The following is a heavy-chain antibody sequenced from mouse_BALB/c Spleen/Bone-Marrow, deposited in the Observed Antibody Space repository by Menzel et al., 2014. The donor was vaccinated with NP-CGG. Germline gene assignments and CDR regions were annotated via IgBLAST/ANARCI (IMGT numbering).Heavy chain of an antibody. J-gene: IGHJ2*01. D-gene: IGHD2-1*01. CDR1: GFTFSNYG. CDR3: VRGNYGNYVDYFDF. CDR2: INSDGGST. Sequence: VQLKESGGGLVQPGGSLKLSCAASGFTFSNYGMSWVRQTPDKRLELVATINSDGGSTYYPDSVKGRFTIYRDTAKNTLYLQMSSLKSEKTAMYYCVRGNYGNYVDYFDFWGQGTTLTVSS. V-gene: IGHV5-6-3*01.